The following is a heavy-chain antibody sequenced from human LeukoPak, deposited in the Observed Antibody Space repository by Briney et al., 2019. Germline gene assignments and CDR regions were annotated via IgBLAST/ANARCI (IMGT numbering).Heavy chain of an antibody. Sequence: PGGSLRLSCAASGFTVSSNYMSWVRHAPGKGLEWVSVIYSGGSTYYADSVKGRFTISRGNSKNTLYLQMNSLRAEDTAVYYCARTGIAVAGMFNWGQGTLVTVSS. CDR2: IYSGGST. J-gene: IGHJ4*02. D-gene: IGHD6-19*01. CDR3: ARTGIAVAGMFN. V-gene: IGHV3-53*01. CDR1: GFTVSSNY.